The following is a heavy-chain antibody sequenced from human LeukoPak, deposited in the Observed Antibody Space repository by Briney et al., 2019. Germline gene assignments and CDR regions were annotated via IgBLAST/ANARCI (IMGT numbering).Heavy chain of an antibody. V-gene: IGHV4-39*01. D-gene: IGHD6-13*01. CDR3: ARHVRKRGIAAAGSPGWFDP. J-gene: IGHJ5*02. CDR2: IYYSGST. Sequence: SETLSLICTVSGGSISSSSYSWGWIRQPPGKGLEWIGSIYYSGSTYFNPSLKSRVTISVDTSKNQFSLRLNSVTAADTAVYYCARHVRKRGIAAAGSPGWFDPWGQGTLVTVSS. CDR1: GGSISSSSYS.